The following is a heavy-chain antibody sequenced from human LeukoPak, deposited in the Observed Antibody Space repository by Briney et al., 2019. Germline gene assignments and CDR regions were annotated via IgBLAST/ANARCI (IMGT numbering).Heavy chain of an antibody. CDR3: ARANYYFDY. CDR1: GFTVSRTY. V-gene: IGHV3-53*01. Sequence: GGSLRLSCAASGFTVSRTYMSWVRQAPGKGLEWVSVIYSDGNTYYAASVKGRFTISRDNAKNSLYLQMNSLRAEDTAVYYCARANYYFDYWGQGTLVTVSS. D-gene: IGHD4/OR15-4a*01. CDR2: IYSDGNT. J-gene: IGHJ4*02.